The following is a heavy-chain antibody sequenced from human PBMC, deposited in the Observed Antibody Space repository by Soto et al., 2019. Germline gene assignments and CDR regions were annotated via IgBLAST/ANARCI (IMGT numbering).Heavy chain of an antibody. V-gene: IGHV3-23*01. Sequence: GGSLRLSCAASGFTFSNYAVSWVRQAPGKGLEWVSAISGSGGSTYYADSVKGRFTISRDNSKNTLYLQMNSLRAEDTAVYYCAKGGLYGSGSYYNAGSYYYYGMDVWGQGTTVTVSS. CDR1: GFTFSNYA. J-gene: IGHJ6*02. CDR2: ISGSGGST. CDR3: AKGGLYGSGSYYNAGSYYYYGMDV. D-gene: IGHD3-10*01.